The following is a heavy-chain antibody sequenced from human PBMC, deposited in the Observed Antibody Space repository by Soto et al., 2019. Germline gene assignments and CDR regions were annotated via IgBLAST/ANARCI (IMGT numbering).Heavy chain of an antibody. V-gene: IGHV1-18*04. D-gene: IGHD2-2*01. J-gene: IGHJ6*02. CDR1: GYTFTSYG. Sequence: QVQLVQSGAEVKKPGASVKVSCKASGYTFTSYGISWVRQAPGQGLERIGRISAYNGNTNYAQKLQGRVTMTTDTSTSAAYMELRSLGSDDTAVYCCARSADIVVVPAARCYGMDVWGQETTVTVSS. CDR3: ARSADIVVVPAARCYGMDV. CDR2: ISAYNGNT.